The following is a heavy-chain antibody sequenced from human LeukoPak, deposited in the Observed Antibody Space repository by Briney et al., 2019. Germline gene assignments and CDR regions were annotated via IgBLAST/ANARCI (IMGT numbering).Heavy chain of an antibody. CDR2: IYYSGST. J-gene: IGHJ6*03. V-gene: IGHV4-59*01. D-gene: IGHD6-13*01. Sequence: SETLSLTCTVSGGSISSYYWSWIRQPPGKGLEWIGYIYYSGSTNYNPSLKSRVTISVDTSKNQFSLKLSPVTAADTAVYYCARGGSSSWPYYYYYMDVWGKGTTVTVSS. CDR1: GGSISSYY. CDR3: ARGGSSSWPYYYYYMDV.